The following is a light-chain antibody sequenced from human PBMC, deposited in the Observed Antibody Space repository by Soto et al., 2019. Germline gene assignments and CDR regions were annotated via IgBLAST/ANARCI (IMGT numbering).Light chain of an antibody. J-gene: IGLJ2*01. V-gene: IGLV2-23*02. CDR3: CSYAGSSTVV. Sequence: QSALTQPASVSGSPGQSITISCTGTSSDVGGQNAVSWYQQHPGEAPKFMIYDVSKRPSGVSSRFSGSKSGNTASLTISGLQAEDEADYYCCSYAGSSTVVFGGGTKLTVL. CDR2: DVS. CDR1: SSDVGGQNA.